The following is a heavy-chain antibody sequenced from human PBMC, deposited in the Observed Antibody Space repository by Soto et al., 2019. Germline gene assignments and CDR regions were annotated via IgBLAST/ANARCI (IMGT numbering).Heavy chain of an antibody. CDR1: GGSISSSSYY. D-gene: IGHD1-20*01. Sequence: SETLSLTCTVSGGSISSSSYYWGWIRQPPGKGLEWIGSIYYSGSTYYNPSLKSRVTISVDTSKNQFSLKLSSVTAADTAVYYCASDNWNDFLIDYWGQGTLVTVSS. CDR3: ASDNWNDFLIDY. J-gene: IGHJ4*02. V-gene: IGHV4-39*01. CDR2: IYYSGST.